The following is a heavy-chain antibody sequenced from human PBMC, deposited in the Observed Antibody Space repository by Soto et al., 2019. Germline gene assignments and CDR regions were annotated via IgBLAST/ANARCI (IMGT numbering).Heavy chain of an antibody. J-gene: IGHJ4*02. V-gene: IGHV3-33*01. CDR1: GFTFSSYG. CDR2: IWYDGSNK. CDR3: ARDRPCCSSWYGPPSY. D-gene: IGHD6-13*01. Sequence: PGGSLRLSCAASGFTFSSYGMHWVRQAPGKGLEWVAVIWYDGSNKYYADSVKGRFTISRDNSKNTLYLQMNSLRAEDTAVYYCARDRPCCSSWYGPPSYWGQGTLVTVSS.